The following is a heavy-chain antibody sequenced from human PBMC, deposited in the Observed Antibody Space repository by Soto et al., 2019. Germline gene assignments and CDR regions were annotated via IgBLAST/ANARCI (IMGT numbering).Heavy chain of an antibody. Sequence: EVQLVESGGGLVQPGGSLRLSCAASGFTFSSYEMNWVRQAPGKGLEWVSYISSSGSTIYYADSVKGRFTISRDNAKNSLYLQMNSLRAEDTAVYYCARAWDEGVVVDIWGQGTMVTVSS. CDR3: ARAWDEGVVVDI. J-gene: IGHJ3*02. V-gene: IGHV3-48*03. CDR1: GFTFSSYE. CDR2: ISSSGSTI. D-gene: IGHD1-26*01.